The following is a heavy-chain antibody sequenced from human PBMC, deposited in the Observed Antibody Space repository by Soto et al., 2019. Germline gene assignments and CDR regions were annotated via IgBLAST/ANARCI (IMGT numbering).Heavy chain of an antibody. V-gene: IGHV1-18*01. Sequence: QVHLVQSGAEVKKPGASVKVSCKASGYTFTSYGISWVRQAPGQGLEWMVRISADNGNTIYPQKFQDRVTMTTDTSTSTAYMELRSLRDDYTAMYYCARTGDNYYYFDFWGQGTPVTVSS. CDR3: ARTGDNYYYFDF. D-gene: IGHD1-1*01. CDR1: GYTFTSYG. CDR2: ISADNGNT. J-gene: IGHJ4*02.